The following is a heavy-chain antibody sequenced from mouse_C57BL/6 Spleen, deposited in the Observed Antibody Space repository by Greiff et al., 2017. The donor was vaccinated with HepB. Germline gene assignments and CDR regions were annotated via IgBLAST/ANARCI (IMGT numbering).Heavy chain of an antibody. Sequence: EVQRVESGGGLVKPGGSLKLSCAASGFTFSSYAMSWVRQTPEKRLEWVATISDGGSYTYYPDNVKGRFTISRDNAKNNLYLQMSHLKSEDTAMYYCARDRAVVAHWYFDVWGTGTTVTVSS. CDR3: ARDRAVVAHWYFDV. D-gene: IGHD1-1*01. J-gene: IGHJ1*03. V-gene: IGHV5-4*01. CDR1: GFTFSSYA. CDR2: ISDGGSYT.